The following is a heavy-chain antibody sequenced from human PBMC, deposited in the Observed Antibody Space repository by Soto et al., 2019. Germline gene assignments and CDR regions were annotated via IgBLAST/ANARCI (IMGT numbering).Heavy chain of an antibody. V-gene: IGHV3-9*01. CDR2: INWNSGSI. Sequence: EVQLVESGGGLVQPGRSLRLSCAASGFTFDDYAMHWVRQVPGKGLEWVSGINWNSGSIGYGDSVKGRFAISRDNAKNSLHVQMNSLSAEDTALYYCVKDESINWYSGHFGRWGQGTLVRVSS. D-gene: IGHD6-13*01. CDR1: GFTFDDYA. CDR3: VKDESINWYSGHFGR. J-gene: IGHJ1*01.